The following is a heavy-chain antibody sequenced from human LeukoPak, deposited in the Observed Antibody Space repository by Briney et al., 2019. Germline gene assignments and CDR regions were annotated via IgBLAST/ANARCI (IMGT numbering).Heavy chain of an antibody. V-gene: IGHV1-8*03. CDR2: MNPNSGNT. D-gene: IGHD6-13*01. CDR1: GYTFPSYD. Sequence: PSVKVSCKASGYTFPSYDINWMRQATGQGLEWMGWMNPNSGNTGYAQKFQGRVTITRNTSISTAYMELSSLRSEDTAVYYCARKQHSSSWYVGYYYYYMDVWGKGTTVTVSS. CDR3: ARKQHSSSWYVGYYYYYMDV. J-gene: IGHJ6*03.